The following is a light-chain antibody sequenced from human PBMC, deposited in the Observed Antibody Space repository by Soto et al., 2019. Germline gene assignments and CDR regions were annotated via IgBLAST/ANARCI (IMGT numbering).Light chain of an antibody. CDR3: KQYNNWPWT. Sequence: EIGMTQSPATLSVSPGERATLSCRASQSVSSNLAWYQQKPGQAPRLLIYGASTRATGIPARFSGSGSGTKFTLTISSLQSEDFAVYYCKQYNNWPWTFGQGTKVDIK. CDR2: GAS. J-gene: IGKJ1*01. CDR1: QSVSSN. V-gene: IGKV3-15*01.